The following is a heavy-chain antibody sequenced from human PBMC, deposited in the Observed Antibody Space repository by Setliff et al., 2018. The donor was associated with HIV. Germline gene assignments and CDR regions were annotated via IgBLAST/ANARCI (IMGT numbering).Heavy chain of an antibody. J-gene: IGHJ3*02. CDR1: GFTFENYW. CDR3: ARDYCSGGSCVDAFDI. Sequence: GGSMRLSCAVTGFTFENYWMSWVRQAPGKGLEWVANINQGGTEKYYVDSVKGRLTISRYNAKNSLYLQMNSLRAEDTAVYYCARDYCSGGSCVDAFDIWCQGTMVTVSS. CDR2: INQGGTEK. V-gene: IGHV3-7*01. D-gene: IGHD2-15*01.